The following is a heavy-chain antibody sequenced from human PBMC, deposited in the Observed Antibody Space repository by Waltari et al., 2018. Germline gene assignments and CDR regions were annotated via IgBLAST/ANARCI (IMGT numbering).Heavy chain of an antibody. V-gene: IGHV1-18*01. Sequence: QVQLVQSGAEVKKPGASVKVSCKASGYTFTSYGISWVRQAPGQGLEWMGWVMAYNGNTNYAQKHQGRVTMTTDTSTSTAYMELRCLRSDGTAVYYCARVRVGYNWNRPRYYMDVWGKGTTVTVSS. CDR3: ARVRVGYNWNRPRYYMDV. CDR1: GYTFTSYG. J-gene: IGHJ6*03. D-gene: IGHD1-20*01. CDR2: VMAYNGNT.